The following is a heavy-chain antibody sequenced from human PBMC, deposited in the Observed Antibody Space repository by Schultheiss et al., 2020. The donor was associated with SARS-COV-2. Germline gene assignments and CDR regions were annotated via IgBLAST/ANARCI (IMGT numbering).Heavy chain of an antibody. Sequence: SVKVSCKASGYTFISYSISWVRQAPGQGLEWMGGIIPIFGTANYAQKFQGRVTMTTDTSTSTAYMELSSLRSEDTAVYYCARDPSIVGATDSLDYWGQGTLVTVSS. CDR3: ARDPSIVGATDSLDY. CDR1: GYTFISYS. D-gene: IGHD1-26*01. J-gene: IGHJ4*02. V-gene: IGHV1-69*05. CDR2: IIPIFGTA.